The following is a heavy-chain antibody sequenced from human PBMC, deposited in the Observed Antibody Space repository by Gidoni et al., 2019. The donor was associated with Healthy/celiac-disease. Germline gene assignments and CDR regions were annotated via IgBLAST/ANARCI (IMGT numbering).Heavy chain of an antibody. CDR3: AKQGIAAAGNYYYYMDV. J-gene: IGHJ6*03. D-gene: IGHD6-13*01. CDR2: ISYDGSNK. V-gene: IGHV3-30*18. CDR1: GFTFSSSG. Sequence: QVQLVESGGGVVQPGRSLRLSWAASGFTFSSSGMHWVRQAPGKGLEWVAVISYDGSNKYYADSVKGRFTISRDNSKNTLYLQMNSLRAEDTAVYYCAKQGIAAAGNYYYYMDVWGKGTTVTVSS.